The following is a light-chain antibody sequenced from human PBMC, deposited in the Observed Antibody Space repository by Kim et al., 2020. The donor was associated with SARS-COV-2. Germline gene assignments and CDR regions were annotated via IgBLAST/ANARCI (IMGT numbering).Light chain of an antibody. Sequence: EIVMTQSPATLSVSPGERATLSCRASQSVSSNLAWYQQKPGQAPRLLIYGASTRSTGIPARFSGSGSGTEFTLTISSLQSEDFAVYYCQQYNNLPLYTFGQGPKLEI. V-gene: IGKV3-15*01. CDR3: QQYNNLPLYT. CDR2: GAS. CDR1: QSVSSN. J-gene: IGKJ2*01.